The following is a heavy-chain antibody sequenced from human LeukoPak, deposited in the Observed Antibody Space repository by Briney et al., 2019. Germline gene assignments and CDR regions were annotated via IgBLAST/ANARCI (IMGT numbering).Heavy chain of an antibody. CDR1: GYSFTSYW. Sequence: GESLKISCKGSGYSFTSYWIGWVRQMPGKGLEWMGIIYPGASDTRYSPSFQGQVTISADKSISTAYLQWSSLKASDTAMYYCARHVDSYYYDSSGAFDIWGQGTMVTVSS. CDR2: IYPGASDT. J-gene: IGHJ3*02. D-gene: IGHD3-22*01. CDR3: ARHVDSYYYDSSGAFDI. V-gene: IGHV5-51*01.